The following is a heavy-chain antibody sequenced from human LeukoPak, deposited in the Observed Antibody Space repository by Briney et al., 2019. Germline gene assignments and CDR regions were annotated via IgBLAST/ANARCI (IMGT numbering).Heavy chain of an antibody. J-gene: IGHJ4*02. CDR3: TTVGDYDYFDY. Sequence: GSLRLSCAASGFTFNKAWMNWVRQAPGKGLEWVGRIKSKTEGGTTVYAAPVKGRFTISRDDSKNTLYLRMNSLKTEDTAMYYCTTVGDYDYFDYWGQGTLVAVSS. V-gene: IGHV3-15*01. CDR2: IKSKTEGGTT. D-gene: IGHD5-12*01. CDR1: GFTFNKAW.